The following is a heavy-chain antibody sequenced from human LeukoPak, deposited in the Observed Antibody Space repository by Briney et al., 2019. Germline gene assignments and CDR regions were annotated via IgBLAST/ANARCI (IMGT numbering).Heavy chain of an antibody. Sequence: GGSLRLPCVASGFTFSSYWKTWVRQAPGKGLEWLANIKEDGSIQYYLDSVRGRFTISRDNAKTSVYLQLNSLRADDTAVYYCARDVWTGVAVSDYWGQGTLVTVSS. CDR3: ARDVWTGVAVSDY. D-gene: IGHD6-19*01. CDR1: GFTFSSYW. J-gene: IGHJ4*02. V-gene: IGHV3-7*01. CDR2: IKEDGSIQ.